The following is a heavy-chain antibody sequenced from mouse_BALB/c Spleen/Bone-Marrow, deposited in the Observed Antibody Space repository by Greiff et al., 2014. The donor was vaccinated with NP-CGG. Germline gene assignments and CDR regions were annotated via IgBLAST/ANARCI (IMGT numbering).Heavy chain of an antibody. CDR1: GFSLTSYG. Sequence: VKLMESGPGLVAPSQSLSITCTVSGFSLTSYGVHWVRQPPGKGLEWLGVIWAGGSTSYNSALMSRLSINQDNSKSQVFLKLNRLQTDDTATYYCAREGRGYYGSSGAAMDYWGQGTSVTVSS. J-gene: IGHJ4*01. CDR2: IWAGGST. CDR3: AREGRGYYGSSGAAMDY. V-gene: IGHV2-9*02. D-gene: IGHD1-1*01.